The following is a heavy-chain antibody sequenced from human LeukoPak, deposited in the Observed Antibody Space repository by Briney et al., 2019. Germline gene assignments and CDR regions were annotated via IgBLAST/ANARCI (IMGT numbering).Heavy chain of an antibody. Sequence: PGGSLRLSCEASGFTFTNAWMSWVRQAPGKGLEWVGRIKSNQDGGAAEYAAPVKGRLTLSRDDSKNTLYLQMNSLQTEDTAVYYCTRDNYGSGLFGYLQHWGQGTLVAVSS. J-gene: IGHJ1*01. CDR1: GFTFTNAW. V-gene: IGHV3-15*01. CDR2: IKSNQDGGAA. D-gene: IGHD6-19*01. CDR3: TRDNYGSGLFGYLQH.